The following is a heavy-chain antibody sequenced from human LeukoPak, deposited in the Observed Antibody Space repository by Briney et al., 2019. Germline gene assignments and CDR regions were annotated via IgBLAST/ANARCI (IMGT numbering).Heavy chain of an antibody. CDR1: ALTLSRKA. Sequence: PGRSLSPSSAPSALTLSRKAMSWVSQPPRNGLGWVSAIGGSDDRTDYADAVNGMFTISRDISKSTLYLPLNILRADDTAVYYCAKDPRIQGYDYGTVLDYWGQGTLVTVSS. D-gene: IGHD5-18*01. J-gene: IGHJ4*02. CDR3: AKDPRIQGYDYGTVLDY. V-gene: IGHV3-23*01. CDR2: IGGSDDRT.